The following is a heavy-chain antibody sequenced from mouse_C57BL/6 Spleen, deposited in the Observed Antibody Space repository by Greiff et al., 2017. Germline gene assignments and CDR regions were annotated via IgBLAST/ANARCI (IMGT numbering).Heavy chain of an antibody. CDR3: TRYSNYGGYFDV. J-gene: IGHJ1*03. D-gene: IGHD2-5*01. V-gene: IGHV1-15*01. Sequence: VQLQQSGAELVRPGASVTLSCKASGYTFTDYEMHWVKQTPVHGLEWIGAIDPETGGTAYNQKFKGKAILTADKSSSTAYMELRSLTSEDSAVYYCTRYSNYGGYFDVWGTGTTVTVSS. CDR2: IDPETGGT. CDR1: GYTFTDYE.